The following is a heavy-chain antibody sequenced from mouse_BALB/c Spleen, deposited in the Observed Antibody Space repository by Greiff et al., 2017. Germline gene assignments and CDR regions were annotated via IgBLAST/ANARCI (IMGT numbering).Heavy chain of an antibody. CDR3: ASFHYYGYYYAMDY. CDR1: GFSLTSYG. Sequence: VQLQESGPGLVQPSQSLSITCTVSGFSLTSYGVHWVRQSPGKGLEWLGVIWSGGSTDYNAAFISRLSISKDNSKSQVFFKMNSLQANDTAIYYCASFHYYGYYYAMDYWGQGTSVTVSS. D-gene: IGHD1-2*01. V-gene: IGHV2-2*02. CDR2: IWSGGST. J-gene: IGHJ4*01.